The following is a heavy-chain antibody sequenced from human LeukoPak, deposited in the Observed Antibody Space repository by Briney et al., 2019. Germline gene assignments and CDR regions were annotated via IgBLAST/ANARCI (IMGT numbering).Heavy chain of an antibody. D-gene: IGHD2-15*01. CDR2: ISSSGSTI. V-gene: IGHV3-11*04. J-gene: IGHJ3*02. CDR3: ARDECFWDGFSGGSCYDAFDI. Sequence: GGSLRLSCAASGFTFSDYYMSWIRQAPGKGLEWVSYISSSGSTIYYADSVKGRFTISRDNAKNSLYLQMNSLRAEDTAVYYCARDECFWDGFSGGSCYDAFDIWGQGTMVTVSS. CDR1: GFTFSDYY.